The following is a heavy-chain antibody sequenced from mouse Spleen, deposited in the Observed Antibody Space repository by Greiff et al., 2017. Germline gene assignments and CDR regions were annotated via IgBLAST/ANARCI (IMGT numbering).Heavy chain of an antibody. CDR1: GFSFSSYA. D-gene: IGHD1-1*01. V-gene: IGHV5-4*01. J-gene: IGHJ2*01. Sequence: EVKLVESGGGLVTPGGSLKLSCAASGFSFSSYAMSWVRQTPEQRLEWVAPISDGGCYTYYPDNVKGRFTISRDNAKNNLYLQMRHLKSEETAKKNCAREGDDYGSSEGDYWGQGTTVTVSS. CDR3: AREGDDYGSSEGDY. CDR2: ISDGGCYT.